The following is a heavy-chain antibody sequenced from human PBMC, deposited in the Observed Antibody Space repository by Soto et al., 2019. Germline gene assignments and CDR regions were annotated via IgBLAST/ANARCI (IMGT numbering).Heavy chain of an antibody. D-gene: IGHD6-13*01. CDR3: AREGSSSWYRYYYGMDV. J-gene: IGHJ6*02. CDR1: GGSISSSSYY. Sequence: PSETLSLTCTVSGGSISSSSYYWGWIRQPPGKGLEWLGSIYYSGSTYYNPSIKSRVTISVDTSKNQYSLKLSSVTAADTAVYYCAREGSSSWYRYYYGMDVWGQGTTVTVSS. V-gene: IGHV4-39*02. CDR2: IYYSGST.